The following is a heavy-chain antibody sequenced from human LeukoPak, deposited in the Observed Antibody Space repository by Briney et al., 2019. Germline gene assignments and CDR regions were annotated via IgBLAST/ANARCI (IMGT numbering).Heavy chain of an antibody. D-gene: IGHD2-2*01. CDR2: ISSSGSTI. Sequence: PGGSLRLSCAASGFTFSSYEMNWVRQAPGMGLEWVSYISSSGSTIYYADSVKGRFTISRDNAKKSLYLQMNSLRAEDTVVYYCAGQCTGTNCYHYWGQGTLVTVSS. CDR3: AGQCTGTNCYHY. J-gene: IGHJ4*02. CDR1: GFTFSSYE. V-gene: IGHV3-48*03.